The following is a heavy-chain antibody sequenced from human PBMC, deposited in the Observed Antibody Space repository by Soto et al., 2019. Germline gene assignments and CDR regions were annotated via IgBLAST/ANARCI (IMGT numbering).Heavy chain of an antibody. D-gene: IGHD3-3*01. CDR2: INHSGST. Sequence: LSLTCAVYGGSFSGYYWSWIRQPPGKGLEWIGEINHSGSTNYNPSLKSRVTISVDTSKNQFSLKLSSVTAADTAVYYCARGFGNYDFWSGYYRSYFDYWGQGTLVTVSS. CDR3: ARGFGNYDFWSGYYRSYFDY. CDR1: GGSFSGYY. V-gene: IGHV4-34*01. J-gene: IGHJ4*02.